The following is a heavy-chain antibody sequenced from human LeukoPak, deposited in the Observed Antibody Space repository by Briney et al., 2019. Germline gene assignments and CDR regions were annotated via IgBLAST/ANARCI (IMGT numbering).Heavy chain of an antibody. J-gene: IGHJ3*02. V-gene: IGHV1-69*13. Sequence: SVKVSCKASGGTFSSYAISWVRQAPGQGLEWMGGIIPIFGTANYAQKFQGRVTITADESTSTAYMELSSLRSEDTAVYYCARGAILLFAFDIWGQGTMVTVSS. CDR1: GGTFSSYA. CDR3: ARGAILLFAFDI. CDR2: IIPIFGTA. D-gene: IGHD2/OR15-2a*01.